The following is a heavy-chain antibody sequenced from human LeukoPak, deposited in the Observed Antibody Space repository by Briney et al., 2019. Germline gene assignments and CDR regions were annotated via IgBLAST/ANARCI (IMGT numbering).Heavy chain of an antibody. Sequence: MPSETLSLTCTVSGGSISSYYWSWIRQPPGKGLEWIGYIYYSGSTNYNPSLKSRVTISVDTSKNQFSLKLSSVTAADTAVYYCARDSRCSSSWYWFDPWGQGTLVTVSS. V-gene: IGHV4-59*01. CDR3: ARDSRCSSSWYWFDP. D-gene: IGHD6-13*01. CDR1: GGSISSYY. J-gene: IGHJ5*02. CDR2: IYYSGST.